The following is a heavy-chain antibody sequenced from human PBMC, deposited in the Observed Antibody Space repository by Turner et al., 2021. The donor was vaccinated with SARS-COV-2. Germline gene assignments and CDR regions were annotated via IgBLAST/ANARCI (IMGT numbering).Heavy chain of an antibody. CDR1: GGSMRSNY. V-gene: IGHV4-59*08. CDR3: ARHSTVTENYSNGMDV. CDR2: IYYSGGT. Sequence: QVQLQESGPGLVKPSETMSLTCTVSGGSMRSNYWTWVRQPPGKGLEWIGHIYYSGGTNYNPSLKSRVTISIDTSKNQFSLSLSSVTAADTAVYYSARHSTVTENYSNGMDVWGPGTTVTVS. D-gene: IGHD4-17*01. J-gene: IGHJ6*02.